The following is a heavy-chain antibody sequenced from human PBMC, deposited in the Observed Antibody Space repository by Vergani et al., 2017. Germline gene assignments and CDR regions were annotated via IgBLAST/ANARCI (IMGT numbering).Heavy chain of an antibody. CDR3: TRVLRTSYILGAFDV. Sequence: QLQLQESGPGLVKPSQTLSLTCTVSGASVISRSLNWGWVRQPARKWLEWIGHIDVTGNTNYSPSLKSRLTMSIDTSKNHFSHNLSSVTAADTALYCCTRVLRTSYILGAFDVWGHGTEVTVSS. V-gene: IGHV4-61*02. CDR2: IDVTGNT. D-gene: IGHD2-15*01. J-gene: IGHJ3*01. CDR1: GASVISRSLN.